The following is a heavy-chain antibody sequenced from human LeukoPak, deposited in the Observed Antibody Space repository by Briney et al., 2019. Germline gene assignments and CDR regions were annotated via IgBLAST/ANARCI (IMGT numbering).Heavy chain of an antibody. D-gene: IGHD3-10*01. CDR3: ARGPMVRGVFVWRFGAFDI. CDR2: INHSGST. CDR1: GGSFSGYY. J-gene: IGHJ3*02. V-gene: IGHV4-34*01. Sequence: PSETLSLTCAVYGGSFSGYYWSWIRQPPGKGLEWIGEINHSGSTNYNPSLKSRVTISVDTSKNQFSLKLSSVTAADTAVYYCARGPMVRGVFVWRFGAFDIWGQGTMVTVSS.